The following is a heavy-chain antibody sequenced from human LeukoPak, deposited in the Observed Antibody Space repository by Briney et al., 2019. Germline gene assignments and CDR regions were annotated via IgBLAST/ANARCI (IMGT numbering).Heavy chain of an antibody. CDR2: MSYDGSNK. D-gene: IGHD3-9*01. Sequence: GGSLRLSCAASGFTFSSYGMHWVRQAPGKGLEWVTIMSYDGSNKYYADSVKGRFTISRDNSKNTLYLQMNSLRADDTAVYYCAKDREVVLTGYRHYGLDVWGQGTTVTVSS. CDR1: GFTFSSYG. CDR3: AKDREVVLTGYRHYGLDV. J-gene: IGHJ6*02. V-gene: IGHV3-30*18.